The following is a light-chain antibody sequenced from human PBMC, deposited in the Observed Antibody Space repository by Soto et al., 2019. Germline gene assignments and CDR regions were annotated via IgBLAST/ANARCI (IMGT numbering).Light chain of an antibody. CDR1: QTISNW. CDR2: DAF. CDR3: QEYKSYSWK. V-gene: IGKV1-5*01. Sequence: DIQMTQSPSTLSGSVGGGVTITCRASQTISNWVAWYQKKPGKAPKLLIHDAFRLESGVPSRVSGSGSGTEFTLTKDSLQPDDFATYYCQEYKSYSWKFGQGTKVAIK. J-gene: IGKJ1*01.